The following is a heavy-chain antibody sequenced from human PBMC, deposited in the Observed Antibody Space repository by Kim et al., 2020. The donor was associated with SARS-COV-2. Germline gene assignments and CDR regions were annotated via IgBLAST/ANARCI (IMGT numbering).Heavy chain of an antibody. CDR3: ARGRWRSGPWGY. D-gene: IGHD3-10*01. Sequence: ASVKVSCKASGYTFTSYAMHWVRQAPGQRLEWMGWINAGNGNTKYSQKFQGRVTITRDTSASTAYMELSSLRPEDTAVYYCARGRWRSGPWGYWGQGTLVTVAS. CDR1: GYTFTSYA. V-gene: IGHV1-3*01. CDR2: INAGNGNT. J-gene: IGHJ4*02.